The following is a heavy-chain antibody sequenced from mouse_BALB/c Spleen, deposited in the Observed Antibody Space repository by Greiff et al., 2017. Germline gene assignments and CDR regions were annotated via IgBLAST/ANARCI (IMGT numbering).Heavy chain of an antibody. CDR2: IYPGNSDT. J-gene: IGHJ4*01. Sequence: VQLQQSGTVLARPGASVKMSCKASGYTFTSYWMHWVNQRPGQGLEWIGAIYPGNSDTSYNQKFKGKAKLTAVTSTSTAYMELSSLTNEDSAVYYCTRKDYGVYYAMDYWGQGTSVTVSS. CDR1: GYTFTSYW. D-gene: IGHD2-4*01. V-gene: IGHV1-5*01. CDR3: TRKDYGVYYAMDY.